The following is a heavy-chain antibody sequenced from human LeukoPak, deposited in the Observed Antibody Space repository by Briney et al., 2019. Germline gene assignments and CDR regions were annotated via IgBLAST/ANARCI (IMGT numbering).Heavy chain of an antibody. CDR3: AKDMAAYYYASGNIDY. J-gene: IGHJ4*02. Sequence: PGGSLRLSCAASGFTFNTYAMHWVRQAPGKGLEWVSLISWDGGSTYYADSVKGRFTISRDNSKNSLYLQMNSLRAEDTALYYCAKDMAAYYYASGNIDYWGQGTLVTVSS. CDR1: GFTFNTYA. V-gene: IGHV3-43D*03. D-gene: IGHD3-10*01. CDR2: ISWDGGST.